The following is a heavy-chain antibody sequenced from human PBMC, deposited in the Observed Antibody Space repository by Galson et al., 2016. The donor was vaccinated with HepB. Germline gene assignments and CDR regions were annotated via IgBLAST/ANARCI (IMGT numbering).Heavy chain of an antibody. D-gene: IGHD6-19*01. CDR2: IYYSGTT. CDR1: GGSISSSSYY. V-gene: IGHV4-39*01. CDR3: ARAYSSGWTGNYYGMDV. J-gene: IGHJ6*04. Sequence: ETLSLTCIVSGGSISSSSYYWGWVRQPPGKGLEWIGSIYYSGTTYYNPSIKSRVTISVDTSKNQFSLKLSSVTAADTAVYYCARAYSSGWTGNYYGMDVWGKGTTVTVSS.